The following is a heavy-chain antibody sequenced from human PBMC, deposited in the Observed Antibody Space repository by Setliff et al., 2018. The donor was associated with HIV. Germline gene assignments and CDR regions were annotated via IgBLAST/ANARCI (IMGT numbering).Heavy chain of an antibody. CDR3: ARDRAGDRDY. Sequence: ASVKVSCKASGYTFTSYAMHWVRQAPGQRLEWMGWINAGNGNTKYSQKFQGRVTISRDASASTVYMELSSLISEDTAVYYCARDRAGDRDYWGQGTLVTVSS. J-gene: IGHJ4*02. CDR1: GYTFTSYA. CDR2: INAGNGNT. D-gene: IGHD7-27*01. V-gene: IGHV1-3*01.